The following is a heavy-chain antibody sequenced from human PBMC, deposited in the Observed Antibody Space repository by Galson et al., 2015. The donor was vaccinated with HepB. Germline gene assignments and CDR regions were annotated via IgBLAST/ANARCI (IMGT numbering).Heavy chain of an antibody. CDR2: ISGSGGST. D-gene: IGHD3-10*01. CDR1: GFTFSSYA. CDR3: AKARGRVVRGVSQPFDY. V-gene: IGHV3-23*01. Sequence: SLRLSCAASGFTFSSYAMSWVRQAPGKGLEWVSAISGSGGSTYYADSVKGRFTISRDNSKNTLYLQMNSLRAEDTAVYYCAKARGRVVRGVSQPFDYWGQGTLVTVSS. J-gene: IGHJ4*02.